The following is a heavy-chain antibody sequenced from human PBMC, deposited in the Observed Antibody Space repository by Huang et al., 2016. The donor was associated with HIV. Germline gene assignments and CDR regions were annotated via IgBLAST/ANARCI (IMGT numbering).Heavy chain of an antibody. V-gene: IGHV3-30-3*01. D-gene: IGHD1-20*01. J-gene: IGHJ4*02. CDR1: GFTFYRHA. CDR2: ISYDGNNK. Sequence: QVQLVESGGGVVQPGRSLRLSCAASGFTFYRHAMHWVRQAPGKGLEWLAFISYDGNNKYYGDSVEGRFTISRDNSGNTVYLQMNSLRAGDSAVYYCARVVYNCDYYFDYWGQGTLVTVSP. CDR3: ARVVYNCDYYFDY.